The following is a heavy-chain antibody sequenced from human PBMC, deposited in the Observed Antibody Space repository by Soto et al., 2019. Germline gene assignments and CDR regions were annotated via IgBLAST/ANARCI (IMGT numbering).Heavy chain of an antibody. V-gene: IGHV3-30*03. CDR2: ISYDGSNK. D-gene: IGHD3-16*01. CDR3: ARAYEGDYFDY. J-gene: IGHJ4*02. CDR1: GFTFSSYG. Sequence: GGSLRLSCSASGFTFSSYGMHWVRQAPGKGLEWVAVISYDGSNKYYADSVKGRFTISRDNSKNTLYLQMNSLRAEDTAVYYCARAYEGDYFDYWGQGTLVTV.